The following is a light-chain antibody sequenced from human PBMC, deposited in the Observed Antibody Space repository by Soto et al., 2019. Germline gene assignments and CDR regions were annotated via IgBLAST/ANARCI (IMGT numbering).Light chain of an antibody. CDR2: GAS. Sequence: IVLTQSPDTLSLSPGERATLYCRASRSVSSSYLAWYQHKAGQAPRLLISGASNRATDIPDRFSGSESGTDFTLTISRLEPEDFAVYYCQHYCSSPPYTFGQWTKLEIK. CDR3: QHYCSSPPYT. J-gene: IGKJ2*01. CDR1: RSVSSSY. V-gene: IGKV3-20*01.